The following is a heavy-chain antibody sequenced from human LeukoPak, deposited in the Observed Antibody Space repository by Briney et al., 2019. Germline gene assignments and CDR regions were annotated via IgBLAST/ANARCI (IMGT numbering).Heavy chain of an antibody. J-gene: IGHJ4*02. CDR1: GLTFSSYA. Sequence: GSLRLSCAASGLTFSSYAMSWVRQAPGKGLEWVSTISGSGDSTYYADPVKGRFTISRDNSKNTLYLQMNSLRAEDTAVYYCAKDVSYDSSGYPTYYFDYWGQGTLVTVSS. V-gene: IGHV3-23*01. D-gene: IGHD3-22*01. CDR3: AKDVSYDSSGYPTYYFDY. CDR2: ISGSGDST.